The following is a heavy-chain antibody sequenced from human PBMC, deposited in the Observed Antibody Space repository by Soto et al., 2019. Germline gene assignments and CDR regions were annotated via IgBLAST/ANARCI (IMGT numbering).Heavy chain of an antibody. Sequence: QVQLVESGGGVVQPGRSLRLSCAASGFTFSSYGMHWVRQAPGKGLEWVAVISYDGSNKYYADSVKGRFTISRDNSKNTLYLQMNSLRAEDTAVYYCAKDQDYYGSGGVSSWGQGTLVTVSS. J-gene: IGHJ5*02. CDR1: GFTFSSYG. D-gene: IGHD3-10*01. CDR3: AKDQDYYGSGGVSS. CDR2: ISYDGSNK. V-gene: IGHV3-30*18.